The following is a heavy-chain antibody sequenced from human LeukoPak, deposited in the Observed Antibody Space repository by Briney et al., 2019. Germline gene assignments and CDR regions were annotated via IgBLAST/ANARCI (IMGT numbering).Heavy chain of an antibody. V-gene: IGHV3-7*01. CDR3: ARDAGSSSWTDY. CDR1: GFTFSSYA. CDR2: IKQDGSEK. J-gene: IGHJ4*02. D-gene: IGHD6-13*01. Sequence: GGSLRLSCAASGFTFSSYAMHWVRQAPGKGLEWVANIKQDGSEKYYVDSVKGRFTISRDNAKNSLYLQMNSLRAEDTAVYYCARDAGSSSWTDYWGQGTLVTVSS.